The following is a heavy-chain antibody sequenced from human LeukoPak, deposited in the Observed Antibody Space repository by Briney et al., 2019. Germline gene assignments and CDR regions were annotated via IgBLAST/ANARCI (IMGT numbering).Heavy chain of an antibody. D-gene: IGHD3-10*01. CDR3: ARERGGPSSGSRGYFDL. CDR2: ISAYNGNT. Sequence: GASVKVSCKASGYTFTSYGISWVRQAPGQGLEWMGWISAYNGNTNYAQKLQGRVTMTTDTSTSTAYMELRSLRSDDTAVYYCARERGGPSSGSRGYFDLWGRGTLVTVSS. V-gene: IGHV1-18*04. CDR1: GYTFTSYG. J-gene: IGHJ2*01.